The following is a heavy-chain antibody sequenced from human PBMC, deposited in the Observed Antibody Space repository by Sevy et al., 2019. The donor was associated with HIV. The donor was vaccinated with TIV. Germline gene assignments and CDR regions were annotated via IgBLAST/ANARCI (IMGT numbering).Heavy chain of an antibody. J-gene: IGHJ6*02. Sequence: GGSLRLSCVASGFSFSSYNFNWVRQAPGKGLEWISFINSGSTIIYHADSVKGRFTISRDSAKKSVYLQMNSLRVEDTAVYYCARDGGYSDYGMDLWGQGPTVTVSS. CDR1: GFSFSSYN. V-gene: IGHV3-48*01. D-gene: IGHD2-15*01. CDR3: ARDGGYSDYGMDL. CDR2: INSGSTII.